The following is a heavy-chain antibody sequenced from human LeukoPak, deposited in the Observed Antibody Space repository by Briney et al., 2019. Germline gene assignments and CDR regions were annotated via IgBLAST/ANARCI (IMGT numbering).Heavy chain of an antibody. D-gene: IGHD1-26*01. V-gene: IGHV3-30*02. CDR2: IRYDGSNK. CDR1: GFTFSSYG. Sequence: PGGSLRLSCAASGFTFSSYGMHWVRQAPGKGLEWVAFIRYDGSNKYYADSVKGRFTISRDNSKNTLYLQMNSLRAEDTAVYYCAKDSEGRSYYGEHYFDYWGQGTLVTVSS. CDR3: AKDSEGRSYYGEHYFDY. J-gene: IGHJ4*02.